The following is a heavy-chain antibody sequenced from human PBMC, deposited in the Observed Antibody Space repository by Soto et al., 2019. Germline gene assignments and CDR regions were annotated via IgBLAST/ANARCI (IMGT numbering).Heavy chain of an antibody. J-gene: IGHJ4*02. D-gene: IGHD2-21*01. CDR3: SRDSYCGGECYDL. V-gene: IGHV4-31*03. CDR2: IHSSKTT. Sequence: PSETLSLTCTVSGDSLSSGGHYWGWIRQRPGKGLEWIGHIHSSKTTYSNPSLKSRVTISVDTSKNQFSLKLSSVTAADTAVYYCSRDSYCGGECYDLWGQGTLVTVSS. CDR1: GDSLSSGGHY.